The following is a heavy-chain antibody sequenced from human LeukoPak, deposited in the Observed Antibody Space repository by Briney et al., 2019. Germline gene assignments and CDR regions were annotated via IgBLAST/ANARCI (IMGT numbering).Heavy chain of an antibody. D-gene: IGHD2-2*01. CDR3: ARGASTPRREFDAFDI. J-gene: IGHJ3*02. CDR2: ISSSSSYI. Sequence: PGGSLRLSCAASGFTFSSYSMNWVRQAPGKGLEWVSSISSSSSYIYYADSVKGRFTISRDNAKNSLYLQMNSLRAEDTAVYYCARGASTPRREFDAFDIWGQGTMVTVSS. V-gene: IGHV3-21*01. CDR1: GFTFSSYS.